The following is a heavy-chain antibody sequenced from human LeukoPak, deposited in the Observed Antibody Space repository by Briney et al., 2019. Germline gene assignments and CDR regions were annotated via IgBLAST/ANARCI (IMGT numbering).Heavy chain of an antibody. CDR3: ARDVGITVADSFDP. CDR1: GYSSTNYG. Sequence: ASVKVSCKASGYSSTNYGISWVRQAPGQGLEWMGWIHIYRGNTNYAQKFQGRVTMTTDTSTRTVYMEVRGLRSDDTAMYYCARDVGITVADSFDPWGQGTLVTVSS. V-gene: IGHV1-18*01. J-gene: IGHJ5*02. CDR2: IHIYRGNT. D-gene: IGHD6-13*01.